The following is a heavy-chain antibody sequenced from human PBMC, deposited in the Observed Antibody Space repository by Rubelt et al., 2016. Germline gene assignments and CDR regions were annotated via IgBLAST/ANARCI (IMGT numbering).Heavy chain of an antibody. CDR1: GFTFSSYG. Sequence: GGSLRLSCAASGFTFSSYGMHWVRQAPGKGLEWVAVISYDGSNKYYADSVKGRFTISRDNSKNTLYLQMNSLRAEDTAVYYCARDCTSCWGSAFDIWGQGTMVTVSS. D-gene: IGHD2-2*01. J-gene: IGHJ3*02. CDR3: ARDCTSCWGSAFDI. CDR2: ISYDGSNK. V-gene: IGHV3-30*03.